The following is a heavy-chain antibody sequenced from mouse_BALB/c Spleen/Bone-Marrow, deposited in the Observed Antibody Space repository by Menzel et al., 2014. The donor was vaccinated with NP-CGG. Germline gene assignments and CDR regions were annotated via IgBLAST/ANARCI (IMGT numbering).Heavy chain of an antibody. CDR1: GFTFRSYD. D-gene: IGHD3-2*01. CDR2: IYPGDGST. J-gene: IGHJ3*01. V-gene: IGHV1S56*01. Sequence: VQLVESGPELVKPGALVKISCKASGFTFRSYDINWVKQRPGQGLEWIGWIYPGDGSTKYNEKFKGKATLTADKSSSTAYMQLSSLTSDNSAAYFCARSGDSSGYGFAYWGQGTLVTVSA. CDR3: ARSGDSSGYGFAY.